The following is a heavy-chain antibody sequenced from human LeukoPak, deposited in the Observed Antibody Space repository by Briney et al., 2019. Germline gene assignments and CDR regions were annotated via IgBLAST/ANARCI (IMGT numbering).Heavy chain of an antibody. Sequence: GGSLRLSCAASGFTFSSSGMSWVRQAPGKGPEWVSAISGNGYLTYYADSVKGRFTISRDNSKNTLYLQMNSLRAEDTAAYYCAKIIPGGPRSYYYWGQGTLITVSS. J-gene: IGHJ4*02. CDR3: AKIIPGGPRSYYY. V-gene: IGHV3-23*01. CDR2: ISGNGYLT. CDR1: GFTFSSSG. D-gene: IGHD2-21*01.